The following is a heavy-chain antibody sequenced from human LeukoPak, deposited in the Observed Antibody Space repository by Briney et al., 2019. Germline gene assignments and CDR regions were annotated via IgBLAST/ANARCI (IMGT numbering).Heavy chain of an antibody. D-gene: IGHD3-3*01. CDR3: ARGRGDFWSGYSVDY. J-gene: IGHJ4*02. Sequence: SETLSLTCAVSGGSISSSNWWSWVRQPPGKGLEWIGEIYHSGSTNYNPSLKSRVTISVDKSKNQFSLKLSSVTAADTAVYYCARGRGDFWSGYSVDYWGQGTLVTVSS. V-gene: IGHV4-4*02. CDR2: IYHSGST. CDR1: GGSISSSNW.